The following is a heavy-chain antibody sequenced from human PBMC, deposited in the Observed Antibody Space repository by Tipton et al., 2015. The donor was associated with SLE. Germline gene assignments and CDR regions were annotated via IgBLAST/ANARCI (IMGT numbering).Heavy chain of an antibody. CDR2: ISSSSSTI. Sequence: SLRLSCAASGFTFSSYSMNWVRQAPGKGLEWVSYISSSSSTIYYADSVKGRFTISRDNAKNSLYLQMNSLRAEDTAVYYCARDCLLLFGEPYFDYWGQGTLVTVSS. CDR3: ARDCLLLFGEPYFDY. CDR1: GFTFSSYS. V-gene: IGHV3-48*01. J-gene: IGHJ4*02. D-gene: IGHD3-10*02.